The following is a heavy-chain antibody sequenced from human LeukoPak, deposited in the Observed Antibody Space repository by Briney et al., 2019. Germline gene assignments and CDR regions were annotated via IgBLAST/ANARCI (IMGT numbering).Heavy chain of an antibody. CDR2: IYYSGST. V-gene: IGHV4-39*07. Sequence: SETLSLTCTVSGGSISSSSYYWGWIRQPPGKGLEWIGSIYYSGSTYYNPSLKSRVTISVDTSKNQFSLKLSSVTAADTAVYYCARGPYSSGWYRDFDYWGQGTLVTVSS. J-gene: IGHJ4*02. CDR3: ARGPYSSGWYRDFDY. CDR1: GGSISSSSYY. D-gene: IGHD6-19*01.